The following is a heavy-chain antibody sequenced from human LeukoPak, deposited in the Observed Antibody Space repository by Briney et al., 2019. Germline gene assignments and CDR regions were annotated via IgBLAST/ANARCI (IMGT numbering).Heavy chain of an antibody. CDR2: INYSGST. CDR1: GGSISNYY. CDR3: ARSRGDGHIFDY. J-gene: IGHJ4*02. D-gene: IGHD5-24*01. Sequence: SETLSLTCTVSGGSISNYYWSWIRQPPEKGLEWIGYINYSGSTNYNPSLKSRVTISVDTSKNQFSLNLSSVTAADTAVYYCARSRGDGHIFDYWGQGTLVTVSS. V-gene: IGHV4-59*01.